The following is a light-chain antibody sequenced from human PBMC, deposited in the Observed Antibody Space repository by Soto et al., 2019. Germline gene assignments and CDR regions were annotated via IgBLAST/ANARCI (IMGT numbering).Light chain of an antibody. V-gene: IGLV2-14*01. CDR2: EVS. Sequence: QSALTQPASVSGSPGQSITISCTGTSSDVGAYTSVSWYRQHPGKAPKLMIYEVSNRPSGVSNRFSGSKSANTASLTISGLQAEDEADYFCTSSTTDSLYVFGTGTKVTVL. CDR1: SSDVGAYTS. J-gene: IGLJ1*01. CDR3: TSSTTDSLYV.